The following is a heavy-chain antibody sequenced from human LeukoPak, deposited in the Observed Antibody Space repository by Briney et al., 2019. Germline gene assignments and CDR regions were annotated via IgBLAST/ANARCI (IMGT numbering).Heavy chain of an antibody. CDR2: IKKTGIET. J-gene: IGHJ4*02. CDR3: AREDGYCSGGNCYSYFDL. Sequence: GGSLRLSCAASGFTFSSYWMSWVRQAPGKGLEWVANIKKTGIETYYVDSVKGRFTITRDNIGNSLFLQMNSLRAEDTAVYYCAREDGYCSGGNCYSYFDLWGRGTLVTVSS. D-gene: IGHD2-15*01. CDR1: GFTFSSYW. V-gene: IGHV3-7*01.